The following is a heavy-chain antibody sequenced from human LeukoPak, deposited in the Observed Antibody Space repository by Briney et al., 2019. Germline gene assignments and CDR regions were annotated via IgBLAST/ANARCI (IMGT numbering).Heavy chain of an antibody. CDR3: ARGRRYFDWLLQPDY. CDR2: IYYSGST. V-gene: IGHV4-31*03. Sequence: SETPSLTCTVSGGSISIGGYYWSWIRQHPGKGLEWIGYIYYSGSTYYNPSLKSRVTISVDTSKNQFSLKLSSVTAADTAVYYCARGRRYFDWLLQPDYWGQGTLVTVSS. J-gene: IGHJ4*02. D-gene: IGHD3-9*01. CDR1: GGSISIGGYY.